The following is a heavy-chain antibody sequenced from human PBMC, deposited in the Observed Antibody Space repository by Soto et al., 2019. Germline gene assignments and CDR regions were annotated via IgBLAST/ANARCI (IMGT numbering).Heavy chain of an antibody. CDR3: ARVKPRYCSSTSCYAGYYYYGMDV. Sequence: ASVKVSCKASGYTFTSYAMHWVRQAPGQRLEWMGWINAGNGNTKYSQKFQGRVTITRDTSASTAYMELSSLRSEDTAVYYCARVKPRYCSSTSCYAGYYYYGMDVWGQGTTVTVS. CDR1: GYTFTSYA. D-gene: IGHD2-2*01. J-gene: IGHJ6*02. V-gene: IGHV1-3*01. CDR2: INAGNGNT.